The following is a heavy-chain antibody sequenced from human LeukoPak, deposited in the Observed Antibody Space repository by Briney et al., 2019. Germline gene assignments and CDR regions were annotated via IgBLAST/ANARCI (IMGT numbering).Heavy chain of an antibody. CDR1: GFPFNDYS. D-gene: IGHD1-1*01. CDR2: IGISSGNT. V-gene: IGHV3-48*04. J-gene: IGHJ4*02. Sequence: GGSLRLSRAASGFPFNDYSMNWVRQAPGKGLEWISYIGISSGNTKYADSVKGRFTISGDNAKNSLYLQMNNLRVEDTAVYYCARDHNYASDNWGQGTLVTVSS. CDR3: ARDHNYASDN.